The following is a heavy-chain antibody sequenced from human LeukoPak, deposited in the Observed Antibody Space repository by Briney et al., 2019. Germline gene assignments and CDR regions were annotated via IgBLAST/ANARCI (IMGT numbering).Heavy chain of an antibody. CDR3: ARDPYSGLFDY. V-gene: IGHV3-21*01. Sequence: GGSLRLSCAASGFTFSIYAMSWVRQAPGKGLEWVSSISSSSSYIYYADSVKGRFTISRDNAKNSLYLQMNSLRAEDTAVYYCARDPYSGLFDYWGQGTLVTVSS. D-gene: IGHD4-11*01. CDR1: GFTFSIYA. J-gene: IGHJ4*02. CDR2: ISSSSSYI.